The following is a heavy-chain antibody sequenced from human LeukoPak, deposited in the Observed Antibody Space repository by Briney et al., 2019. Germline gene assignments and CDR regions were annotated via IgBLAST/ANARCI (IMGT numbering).Heavy chain of an antibody. CDR3: ARGSYYGSGSYVLDFDY. CDR2: INHSGST. J-gene: IGHJ4*02. CDR1: GGSFSGYY. V-gene: IGHV4-34*01. D-gene: IGHD3-10*01. Sequence: SETLSLTCAVHGGSFSGYYWSWIRQPPGKGLEWIGEINHSGSTNYNPPLKSRVTISVDTSKNQFSLKLSSVTAANTAVYYCARGSYYGSGSYVLDFDYWGQGTLVTVSS.